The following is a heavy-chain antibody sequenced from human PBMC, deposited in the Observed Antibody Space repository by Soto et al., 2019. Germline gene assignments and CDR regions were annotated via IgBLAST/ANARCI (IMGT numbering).Heavy chain of an antibody. D-gene: IGHD4-17*01. V-gene: IGHV2-5*02. CDR1: GFSLSTSRVG. CDR2: IYWDDDK. J-gene: IGHJ4*02. CDR3: AHYRIFGDYMYYFDS. Sequence: QITLKESGPTLVKPTQTLTLTCTFSGFSLSTSRVGVGWIRQPPGKALEWLALIYWDDDKRYSPSLKTRLTIXXDXSXXQVVLTMNNMDPVDTATYYCAHYRIFGDYMYYFDSWGQGTLVTVSS.